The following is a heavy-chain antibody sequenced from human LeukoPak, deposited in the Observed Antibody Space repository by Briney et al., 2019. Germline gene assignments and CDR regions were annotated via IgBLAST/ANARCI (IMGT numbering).Heavy chain of an antibody. CDR2: VSYSGST. D-gene: IGHD5-18*01. V-gene: IGHV4-59*08. J-gene: IGHJ4*02. CDR1: TGSISSYY. Sequence: SETLSLTCTVSTGSISSYYWSWIRQPPGKGLEWIGYVSYSGSTNYNPSLKGRVTISVDTSKNQFSLMLSSVTAADTAVYYCARPLLSFEDTAMVLWGQGTLVTVSS. CDR3: ARPLLSFEDTAMVL.